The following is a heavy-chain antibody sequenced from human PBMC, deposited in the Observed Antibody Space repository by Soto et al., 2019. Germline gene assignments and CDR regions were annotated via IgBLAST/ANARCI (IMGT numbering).Heavy chain of an antibody. J-gene: IGHJ4*02. CDR2: IYHSGTT. V-gene: IGHV4-38-2*01. CDR1: GDSIISIYH. D-gene: IGHD3-22*01. CDR3: ARGGSMILERFLDY. Sequence: SETLSLTFAVSGDSIISIYHWAWIRQPPGRGLEWIASIYHSGTTYYTPSLKSRVTISVDTSKNQFSLKLSSVTAADTAVYYCARGGSMILERFLDYWGQGTLVTVSS.